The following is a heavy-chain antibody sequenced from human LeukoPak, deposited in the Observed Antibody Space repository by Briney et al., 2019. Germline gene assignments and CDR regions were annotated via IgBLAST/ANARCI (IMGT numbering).Heavy chain of an antibody. D-gene: IGHD3-22*01. CDR3: ATNLYYYDSSGYQTNWFDP. Sequence: ASVKVFCKASGYSFTGYFMHWVRQAPGQGLECMGWINPNSGGTHYAQKFRGRVTMTRDTSISTAFMELSRLSSDDTAVYYCATNLYYYDSSGYQTNWFDPWGQGTLVTVSS. V-gene: IGHV1-2*02. CDR2: INPNSGGT. J-gene: IGHJ5*02. CDR1: GYSFTGYF.